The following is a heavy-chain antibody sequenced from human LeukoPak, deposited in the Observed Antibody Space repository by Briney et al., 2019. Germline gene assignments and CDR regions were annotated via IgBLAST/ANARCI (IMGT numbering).Heavy chain of an antibody. V-gene: IGHV1-18*01. CDR1: GYTFTSYG. CDR3: ARRGVYGSGSYSYGMDV. CDR2: ISAYNGNT. D-gene: IGHD3-10*01. J-gene: IGHJ6*02. Sequence: ASVKVSCKASGYTFTSYGISWVRQAPGQGLEWMGWISAYNGNTNYAQKFQGRVTMTRNTSISTAYMELSSLRSEDTAVYYCARRGVYGSGSYSYGMDVWGQGTTVTVSS.